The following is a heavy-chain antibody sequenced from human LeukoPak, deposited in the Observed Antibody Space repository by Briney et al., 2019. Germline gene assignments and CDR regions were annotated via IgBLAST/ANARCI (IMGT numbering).Heavy chain of an antibody. CDR3: SRSQFDY. V-gene: IGHV3-74*01. CDR1: GFSFSSYW. CDR2: INGDGTIT. Sequence: GGSLRLSCAPSGFSFSSYWMLWVRHAPGKGLVWVSRINGDGTITTYADCVKGRFTIYRDNAENILYLQMNSRRAEDTAIYYCSRSQFDYWGQGILVTVSS. J-gene: IGHJ4*02.